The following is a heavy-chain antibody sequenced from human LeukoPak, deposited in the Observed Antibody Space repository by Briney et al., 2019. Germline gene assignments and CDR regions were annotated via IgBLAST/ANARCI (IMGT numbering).Heavy chain of an antibody. J-gene: IGHJ6*03. Sequence: PSETLSLTCTVSGGSISSSSYYWGWIRQPPGKGLEWIGSIYYSGSTYYNPSLKSRVTILLDTSKNQYSLKVSSVTAADTAVYYCARGTPPTIQVWPRDYKDYYYMDVWGEGTTVTVSS. CDR2: IYYSGST. D-gene: IGHD5-18*01. V-gene: IGHV4-39*07. CDR3: ARGTPPTIQVWPRDYKDYYYMDV. CDR1: GGSISSSSYY.